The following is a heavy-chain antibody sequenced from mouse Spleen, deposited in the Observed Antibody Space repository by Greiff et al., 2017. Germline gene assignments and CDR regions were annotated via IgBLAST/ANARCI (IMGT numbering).Heavy chain of an antibody. J-gene: IGHJ3*01. D-gene: IGHD2-10*01. V-gene: IGHV5-9-2*01. CDR3: ARAYYGNRGFAY. Sequence: EVKLMESGGGLVKPGGSLKLSCAASGFTFSSYGMSWVRQTPEKRLEWVATISGGGSYTYYPDSVKGRFTISRDNAKNNLYLQMSSLRSEDTALYYCARAYYGNRGFAYWGQGTLVTVSA. CDR2: ISGGGSYT. CDR1: GFTFSSYG.